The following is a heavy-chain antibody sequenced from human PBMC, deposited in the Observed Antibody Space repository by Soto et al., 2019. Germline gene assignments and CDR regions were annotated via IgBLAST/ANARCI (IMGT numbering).Heavy chain of an antibody. D-gene: IGHD2-2*01. CDR2: IYWNDDK. CDR1: GFSLSTRGVG. CDR3: AQGSSSLDDYYYGMDV. Sequence: TLEWSGPTLVNPTQTLTLTCTVSGFSLSTRGVGVGWFRQPPGKALEWLALIYWNDDKRYTPSLKSRLTITKDTSKNEVVLTMTNMDPVDTATYSCAQGSSSLDDYYYGMDVWGQGTTVTVSS. J-gene: IGHJ6*02. V-gene: IGHV2-5*01.